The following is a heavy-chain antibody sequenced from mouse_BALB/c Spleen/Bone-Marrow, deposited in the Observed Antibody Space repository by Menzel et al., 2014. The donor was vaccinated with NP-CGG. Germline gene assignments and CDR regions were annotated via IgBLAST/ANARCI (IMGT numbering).Heavy chain of an antibody. CDR2: IYPSDSYT. CDR1: GYTFTSYW. CDR3: TRGGSSSYYFDY. D-gene: IGHD1-1*01. J-gene: IGHJ2*01. Sequence: VQLQQSGAELVRPGASVKLSCKASGYTFTSYWINWVKQRPGQGLEWIGNIYPSDSYTNYNQKFKDKATLTVDKSSTTAYMQLSSPTSEDSAVYYYTRGGSSSYYFDYWGQGTTLTVSS. V-gene: IGHV1-69*02.